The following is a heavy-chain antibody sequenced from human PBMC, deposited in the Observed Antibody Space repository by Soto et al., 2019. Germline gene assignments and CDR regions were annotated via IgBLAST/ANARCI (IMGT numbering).Heavy chain of an antibody. CDR1: GGSFSGYY. CDR2: INHSGST. J-gene: IGHJ6*03. D-gene: IGHD6-6*01. CDR3: ARGGNLYSSSFHEQTSYYYYMDV. Sequence: SETLSLTCAVYGGSFSGYYWSWIRQPPGKGLEWIGEINHSGSTNYNPSLKSRVTISVDTSKNQFSLKLSSVTAADTAVYYCARGGNLYSSSFHEQTSYYYYMDVWGKGTTVTVSS. V-gene: IGHV4-34*01.